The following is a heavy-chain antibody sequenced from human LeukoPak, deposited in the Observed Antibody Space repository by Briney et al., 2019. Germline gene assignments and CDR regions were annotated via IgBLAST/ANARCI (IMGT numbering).Heavy chain of an antibody. CDR2: INPNSGGT. CDR1: GYTFTGYY. CDR3: ARDSSENYYYYGMDV. Sequence: GASVKVSCKASGYTFTGYYMHWVRQAPGQGLEWMGWINPNSGGTNYAQKFQGWVTMTRDTSIGTAYMELSRLTSDDTAVYYCARDSSENYYYYGMDVWGQGTTVTVSS. J-gene: IGHJ6*02. D-gene: IGHD6-25*01. V-gene: IGHV1-2*04.